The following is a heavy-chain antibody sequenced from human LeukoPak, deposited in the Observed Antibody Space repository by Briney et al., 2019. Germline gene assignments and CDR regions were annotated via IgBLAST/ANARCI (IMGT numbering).Heavy chain of an antibody. J-gene: IGHJ5*02. D-gene: IGHD2-2*03. CDR3: ARLLRVGYCSTTTCNWFDP. CDR1: GGSISSSDF. V-gene: IGHV4-4*02. Sequence: PSGTLSLTCAVSGGSISSSDFRSWVRQPPGKGLEWIGSIYYSGSTYYSPSLKSRVTISVDTSKNQFSLKLSSVTAADTAVYYCARLLRVGYCSTTTCNWFDPWGQGTLVTVSS. CDR2: IYYSGST.